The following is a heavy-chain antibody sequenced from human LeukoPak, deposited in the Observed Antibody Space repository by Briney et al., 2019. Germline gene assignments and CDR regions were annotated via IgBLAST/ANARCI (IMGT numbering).Heavy chain of an antibody. CDR1: GFTFSSYE. D-gene: IGHD4-23*01. Sequence: GGSLRLSCAASGFTFSSYEMNWVRQAPGKGLEWVTYISSSGSTIYYADYVKGRFTVSRDNARNSLYLQMNSLRDEDTAVYYCARHDFGGNSGDYWGQGTLVTVSS. CDR2: ISSSGSTI. V-gene: IGHV3-48*03. J-gene: IGHJ4*02. CDR3: ARHDFGGNSGDY.